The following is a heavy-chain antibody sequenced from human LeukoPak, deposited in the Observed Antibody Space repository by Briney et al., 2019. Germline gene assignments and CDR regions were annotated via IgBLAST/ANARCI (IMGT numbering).Heavy chain of an antibody. CDR1: GYTFTSYY. J-gene: IGHJ5*02. Sequence: SVKVSCKASGYTFTSYYMHWVRQAPGQGLEWMGGIIPIFGTANYAQKFQGRVTITADESTSTAYMELSSLRSEDTAVYYCARVPPYSSSWYNWFDPWGQGTLVTVSS. CDR3: ARVPPYSSSWYNWFDP. V-gene: IGHV1-69*13. D-gene: IGHD6-13*01. CDR2: IIPIFGTA.